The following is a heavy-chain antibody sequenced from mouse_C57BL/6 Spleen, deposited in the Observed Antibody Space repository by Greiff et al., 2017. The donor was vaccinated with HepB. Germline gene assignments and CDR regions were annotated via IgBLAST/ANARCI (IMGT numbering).Heavy chain of an antibody. CDR2: FYPGSGSI. CDR3: ARHEEGRPPYSNAYAMDY. Sequence: VQLQQSGAELVKPGASVKLSCKASGYTFTEYTIHWVKQRSGQGLEWIGWFYPGSGSIKYNEKFKDKATLTADKSSSTVYMELSRLTSEDSAVYFCARHEEGRPPYSNAYAMDYWGQGTSVTVSS. CDR1: GYTFTEYT. V-gene: IGHV1-62-2*01. D-gene: IGHD2-5*01. J-gene: IGHJ4*01.